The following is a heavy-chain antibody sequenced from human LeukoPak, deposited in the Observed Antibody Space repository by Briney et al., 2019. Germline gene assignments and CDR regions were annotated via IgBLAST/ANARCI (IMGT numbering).Heavy chain of an antibody. CDR3: ARVSPSSRPPHGSSWYPRYYYYMDV. Sequence: SETLSLTCAVYGGSFSGYYWSWIRQPPGKGLEWIGEINHSGSTNYNPSLKSRVTISVDTSKNQFSLKLSSVTAADTAVYYCARVSPSSRPPHGSSWYPRYYYYMDVWGKGTTVTVSS. D-gene: IGHD6-13*01. CDR1: GGSFSGYY. CDR2: INHSGST. J-gene: IGHJ6*03. V-gene: IGHV4-34*01.